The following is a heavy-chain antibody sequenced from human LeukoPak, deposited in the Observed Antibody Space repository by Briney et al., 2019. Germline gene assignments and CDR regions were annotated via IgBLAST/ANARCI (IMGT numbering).Heavy chain of an antibody. V-gene: IGHV3-72*01. CDR3: ARVRGFSYGPGGFFDY. Sequence: TGGSLRLSCAASGFTFSDYYMDWVRQAPGKGLEWVGRIRNKADSYTTEYAASVKGRFTISRDDSKNSLYLQMNSLKTEDTAVYYCARVRGFSYGPGGFFDYWGQGTLVTVSS. CDR1: GFTFSDYY. D-gene: IGHD5-18*01. CDR2: IRNKADSYTT. J-gene: IGHJ4*02.